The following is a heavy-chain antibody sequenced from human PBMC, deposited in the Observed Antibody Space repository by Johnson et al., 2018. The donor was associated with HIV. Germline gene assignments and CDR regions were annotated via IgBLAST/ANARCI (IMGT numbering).Heavy chain of an antibody. CDR1: GFNFSRYD. CDR2: IGPAGDT. Sequence: VQLVESGGGLVQPGGSLRLSCAASGFNFSRYDMHWVRQVTGKGLEWVSAIGPAGDTYYPGSVKGRFTISRENAKNSLSLRMNSLRAGDTAVYYCARQSLRAFDIWGQGTMVTVSS. J-gene: IGHJ3*02. CDR3: ARQSLRAFDI. V-gene: IGHV3-13*01.